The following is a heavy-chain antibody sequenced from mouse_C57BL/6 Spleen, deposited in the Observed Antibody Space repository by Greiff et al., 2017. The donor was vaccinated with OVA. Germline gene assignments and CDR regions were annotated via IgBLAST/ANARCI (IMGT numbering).Heavy chain of an antibody. J-gene: IGHJ4*01. CDR1: GYTFTSYG. CDR2: IYPRSGNT. Sequence: VQLQQSGAELARPGASVKLSCKASGYTFTSYGISWVKQRTGQGLEWIGEIYPRSGNTYYNEKFKGKATLTADKSSSTAYMELRSLTSEDSAVYFCARENYGNPYAMDYWGQGTSVTVSS. V-gene: IGHV1-81*01. CDR3: ARENYGNPYAMDY. D-gene: IGHD2-1*01.